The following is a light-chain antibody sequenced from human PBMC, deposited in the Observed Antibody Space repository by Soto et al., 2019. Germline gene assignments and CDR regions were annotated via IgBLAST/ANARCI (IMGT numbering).Light chain of an antibody. CDR2: DAS. V-gene: IGKV3-11*01. CDR1: QSVSSY. J-gene: IGKJ4*01. CDR3: QQRSTLT. Sequence: EIVLTQSPATLSLSPEERATLSCRASQSVSSYLAWYQQKPGQAPRLLIYDASNRATGIPARFSGSGSGTDFTLTISSLEPEDFAVYYCQQRSTLTFGGGTKVDIK.